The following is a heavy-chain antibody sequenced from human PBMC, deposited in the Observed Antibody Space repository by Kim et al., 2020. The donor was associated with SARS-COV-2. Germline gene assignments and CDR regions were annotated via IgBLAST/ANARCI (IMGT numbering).Heavy chain of an antibody. V-gene: IGHV1-2*06. CDR3: ARYNYYDSSGYFRGVSLDP. Sequence: ASVKVSCKASGYTFTGYYMHWVRQAPGQGLEWMGRINPNSGGTNYAQKFQGRVTMTRDTSISTAYMELSRLRSDDTAVYYCARYNYYDSSGYFRGVSLDPWGQGTLVTVSS. CDR1: GYTFTGYY. J-gene: IGHJ5*02. D-gene: IGHD3-22*01. CDR2: INPNSGGT.